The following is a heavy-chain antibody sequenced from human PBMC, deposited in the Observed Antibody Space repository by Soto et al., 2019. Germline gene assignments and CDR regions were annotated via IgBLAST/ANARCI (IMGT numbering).Heavy chain of an antibody. CDR3: ARVMGIGWGSGSSKGMDV. Sequence: EVQLVESGGGLVQPGGSLRLSCAASGFTFSSYDMHWVRQATGKGLEWVSAIGTAGDTYYPGSVKGRFTISRENAKHSLYLQMSSLRAEDRDVYYWARVMGIGWGSGSSKGMDVWGQVTTVTVSS. CDR2: IGTAGDT. V-gene: IGHV3-13*01. CDR1: GFTFSSYD. J-gene: IGHJ6*02. D-gene: IGHD3-10*01.